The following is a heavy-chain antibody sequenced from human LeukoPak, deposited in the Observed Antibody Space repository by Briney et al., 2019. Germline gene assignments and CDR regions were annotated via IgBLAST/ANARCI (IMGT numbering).Heavy chain of an antibody. J-gene: IGHJ5*02. CDR2: IYYSGST. CDR3: ARDRRDGYNWFDP. V-gene: IGHV4-31*03. D-gene: IGHD5-24*01. CDR1: GGSISSGGYY. Sequence: SETLSLTCTVSGGSISSGGYYWSWIRQHPGKGLEWIGYIYYSGSTYHNPSLKSRVTISVDTSKNQFSLKLSSVTAADTAVYYCARDRRDGYNWFDPWGQGTLVTVSS.